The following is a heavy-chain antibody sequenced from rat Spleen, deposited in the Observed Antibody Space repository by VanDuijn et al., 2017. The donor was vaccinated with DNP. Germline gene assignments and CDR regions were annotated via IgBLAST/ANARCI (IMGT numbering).Heavy chain of an antibody. Sequence: EVRLAESGGGLVQPGKSMKLSCVVSGFTFSNYDMAWVRQAPKKGLEWIAFISHDGSNIYYRDSVQGRFTISRDNTKDTLYLQGDSLRSEETATYYWVRPLCYSSYGVAYLGQGTLVIVSS. CDR2: ISHDGSNI. J-gene: IGHJ3*01. CDR1: GFTFSNYD. D-gene: IGHD1-2*01. CDR3: VRPLCYSSYGVAY. V-gene: IGHV5-25*01.